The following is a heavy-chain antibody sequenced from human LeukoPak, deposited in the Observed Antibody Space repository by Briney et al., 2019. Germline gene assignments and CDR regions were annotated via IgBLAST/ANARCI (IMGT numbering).Heavy chain of an antibody. Sequence: GGSLRLSCAASGFTFSSYSMNWARQAPGKGLEWVSYISSSSSTIYYADSVKGRFTISRDNSKNTLYLQMNSLRAEDTAVYYCAKGSVVPAAMGVPAFDIWGQGTMVTVSS. J-gene: IGHJ3*02. CDR2: ISSSSSTI. D-gene: IGHD2-2*01. CDR1: GFTFSSYS. CDR3: AKGSVVPAAMGVPAFDI. V-gene: IGHV3-48*01.